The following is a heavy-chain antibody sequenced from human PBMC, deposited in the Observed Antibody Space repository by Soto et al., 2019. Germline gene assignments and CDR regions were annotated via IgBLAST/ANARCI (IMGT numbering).Heavy chain of an antibody. Sequence: GGSLRLSCAASGFTFSSYSMNWVRQAPGKGLEWVSYISSSSSTIYYADSVKGRFTISRDNAKNSLYLEMSSLRAEDTAVYYCAAWPRSSWFDYWGRGTLVTVSS. CDR2: ISSSSSTI. J-gene: IGHJ4*02. D-gene: IGHD6-13*01. V-gene: IGHV3-48*01. CDR3: AAWPRSSWFDY. CDR1: GFTFSSYS.